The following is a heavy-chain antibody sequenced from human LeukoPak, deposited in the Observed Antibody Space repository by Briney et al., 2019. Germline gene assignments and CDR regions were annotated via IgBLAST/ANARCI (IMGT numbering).Heavy chain of an antibody. CDR2: ISGSGGST. V-gene: IGHV3-23*01. CDR1: GFTFSSYA. J-gene: IGHJ4*02. D-gene: IGHD3-10*01. CDR3: AKDNTIILLWFGELHS. Sequence: GGSLRLSCAASGFTFSSYAMSWVRQAPGKGLEWVSAISGSGGSTYYADSVKGRFTISRDNSKNTLYLQMNSLRAEDTAVYYCAKDNTIILLWFGELHSWGQGTLVTVSS.